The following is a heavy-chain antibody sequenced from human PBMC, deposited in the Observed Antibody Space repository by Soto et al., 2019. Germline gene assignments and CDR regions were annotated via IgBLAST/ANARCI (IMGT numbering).Heavy chain of an antibody. V-gene: IGHV3-48*03. CDR3: ARDDYGDQGYFDY. CDR1: GFTFSSYE. D-gene: IGHD4-17*01. Sequence: EVQLVESGGGLVQPGGSLRLSCAASGFTFSSYEMNWVRQAPGKGLEWVSYISSSGSTIYYADSVKGRFTISRDNSKNTLYLQMNSLRAEDTAVYYCARDDYGDQGYFDYWGQGTLVTVSS. J-gene: IGHJ4*02. CDR2: ISSSGSTI.